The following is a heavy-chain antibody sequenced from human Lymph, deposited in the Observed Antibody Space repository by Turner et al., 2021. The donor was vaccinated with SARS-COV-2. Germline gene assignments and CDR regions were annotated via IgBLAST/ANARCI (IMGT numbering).Heavy chain of an antibody. CDR2: TIPIFGIA. D-gene: IGHD1-1*01. CDR1: GGTFSTYA. Sequence: QVQLVQSGAEVKKPGSSVKVSCKASGGTFSTYAISWVRQAPGQGLEWLVGTIPIFGIANYAQKFQGRVTITADKFTSTAYMELSSLRSEDTAVYYCARDATGPLGYWGRGTLVTGSS. CDR3: ARDATGPLGY. J-gene: IGHJ4*02. V-gene: IGHV1-69*10.